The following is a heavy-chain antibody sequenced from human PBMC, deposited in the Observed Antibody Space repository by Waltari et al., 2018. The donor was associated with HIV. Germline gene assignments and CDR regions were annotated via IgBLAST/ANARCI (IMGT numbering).Heavy chain of an antibody. V-gene: IGHV4-38-2*02. CDR3: ARDQDYYDSSGYTSYAFDI. J-gene: IGHJ3*02. CDR1: ASSISRNYY. CDR2: IYRSGTT. Sequence: QVLLQESGPRLVKSSETLSLTCTVSASSISRNYYWGWIRQAPVKGLEWIGSIYRSGTTYYNPSIKTRVTISVNMSKNQYSLKLSSLTAADTAVYYCARDQDYYDSSGYTSYAFDIWGRGTMIIVSS. D-gene: IGHD3-22*01.